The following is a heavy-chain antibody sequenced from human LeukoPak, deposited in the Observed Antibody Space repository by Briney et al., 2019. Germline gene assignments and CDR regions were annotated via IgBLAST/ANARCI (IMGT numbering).Heavy chain of an antibody. V-gene: IGHV4-38-2*02. J-gene: IGHJ6*03. D-gene: IGHD5-18*01. CDR2: IYHSGST. CDR1: GYSISSGYY. CDR3: AREVRVDTAMALYYYYYYMDV. Sequence: SETLSLTCTVSGYSISSGYYWGWIRPPPGEGLEWIGSIYHSGSTYYNPSLKSRVTISVDTSKNQFSLKLSSVTAADTAVYYCAREVRVDTAMALYYYYYYMDVWGKGTTVTVSS.